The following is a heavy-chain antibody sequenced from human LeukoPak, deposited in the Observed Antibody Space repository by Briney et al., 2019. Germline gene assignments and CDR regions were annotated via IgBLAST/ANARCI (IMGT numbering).Heavy chain of an antibody. Sequence: ASVKVSCKTSGYSFADYYMHWVRQAPGQGLEWMGWINPKSGDTNYAQNFQGRVTMTRDTSFRTAYMEVSRLRSDDTGVYYCARERGRGPDTALDYWGKGSLVTVSS. CDR1: GYSFADYY. CDR2: INPKSGDT. V-gene: IGHV1-2*02. J-gene: IGHJ4*02. CDR3: ARERGRGPDTALDY. D-gene: IGHD5-18*01.